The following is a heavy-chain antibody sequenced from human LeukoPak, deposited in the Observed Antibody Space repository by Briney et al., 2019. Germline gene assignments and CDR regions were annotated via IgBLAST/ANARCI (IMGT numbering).Heavy chain of an antibody. V-gene: IGHV3-48*03. J-gene: IGHJ6*03. D-gene: IGHD3-3*02. Sequence: GGSLRLPCAASGFTFSSYEMNWVRQAPGKGLEWVSYISSSGSTIYYADSVKGRFTISRDNAKNSLYLQMNSLRAEDTAVYYCARGDLHSYYYYMDVWGKGTTVTISS. CDR3: ARGDLHSYYYYMDV. CDR2: ISSSGSTI. CDR1: GFTFSSYE.